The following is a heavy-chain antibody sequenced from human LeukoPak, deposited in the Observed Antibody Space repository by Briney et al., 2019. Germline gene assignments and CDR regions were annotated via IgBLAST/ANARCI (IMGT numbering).Heavy chain of an antibody. CDR1: GFTLSSHA. CDR3: AKAPVTTCSGAYCYPFDY. V-gene: IGHV3-23*01. CDR2: ISVSGNT. D-gene: IGHD2-21*01. Sequence: GGSLRLSCAASGFTLSSHAMSWVRQAPGKGLEWVSAISVSGNTYHADSVKGRFTISRDSSKNTLYLQMNRLRAEDAAVYYCAKAPVTTCSGAYCYPFDYWGQGTLVTVSS. J-gene: IGHJ4*02.